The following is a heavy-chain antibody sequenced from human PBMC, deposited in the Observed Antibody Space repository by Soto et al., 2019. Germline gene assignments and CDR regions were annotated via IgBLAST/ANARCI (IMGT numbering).Heavy chain of an antibody. V-gene: IGHV4-34*01. J-gene: IGHJ6*02. D-gene: IGHD3-10*01. CDR3: ARMGRGGSGSYYYYYYGMDV. CDR2: INHSGST. CDR1: GGSFSGYY. Sequence: SETLSLTCAVYGGSFSGYYWSWIRQPPGKGLVWIGEINHSGSTNYNPSLKSRVTISVDTSKNQFSLKLSSVTAADTAVYYCARMGRGGSGSYYYYYYGMDVWGQGTTVTVSS.